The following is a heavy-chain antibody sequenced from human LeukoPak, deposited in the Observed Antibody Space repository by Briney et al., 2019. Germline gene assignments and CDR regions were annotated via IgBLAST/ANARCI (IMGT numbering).Heavy chain of an antibody. CDR2: INPDSGGT. CDR3: ARGEMITFGGVIVISTFDI. J-gene: IGHJ3*02. Sequence: ASVKVSCKTSGYTFTGYYIQWVRQAPGQGLEWMGYINPDSGGTNYAQEFQGWVTMTRDTSISTAYMELNRLRSDDTAVYYCARGEMITFGGVIVISTFDIWGQGTMVTVS. V-gene: IGHV1-2*04. CDR1: GYTFTGYY. D-gene: IGHD3-16*02.